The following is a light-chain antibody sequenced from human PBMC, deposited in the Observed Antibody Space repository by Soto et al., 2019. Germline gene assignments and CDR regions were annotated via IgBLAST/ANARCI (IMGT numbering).Light chain of an antibody. Sequence: DIQMTQSPPSLSASVGDRVTMTCRASQSISNKLNWYQQKPGKVPKLLIYAASSLQSGVPSRFSGSGSGTDLTLTISSLQPEDFATYYCQQSYRSPPTFGQGTKVEIK. J-gene: IGKJ1*01. CDR3: QQSYRSPPT. V-gene: IGKV1-39*01. CDR1: QSISNK. CDR2: AAS.